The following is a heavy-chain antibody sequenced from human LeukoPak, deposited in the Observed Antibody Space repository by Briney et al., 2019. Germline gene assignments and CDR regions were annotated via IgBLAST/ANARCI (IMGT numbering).Heavy chain of an antibody. Sequence: SETLSLTCTVSGGSISSSSYYWGWIRQPPGKGLEWIGSIYYSGSTYYNPSLKSRVTISVDTSKNQFSLKLSSVTAADTAVYYCARDGSGYALKILYYYYYGMDVWGQGTTVTVSS. J-gene: IGHJ6*02. CDR1: GGSISSSSYY. D-gene: IGHD5-12*01. V-gene: IGHV4-39*07. CDR2: IYYSGST. CDR3: ARDGSGYALKILYYYYYGMDV.